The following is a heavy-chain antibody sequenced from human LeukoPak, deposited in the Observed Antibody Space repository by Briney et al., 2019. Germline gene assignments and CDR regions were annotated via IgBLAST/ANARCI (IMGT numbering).Heavy chain of an antibody. Sequence: ASVNVSCKASGYTFTGYYMHWVRQAPGQGLEWMGWINPNSGGTNYAQKFQGWVTMTRDTSISTAYMELSRLRSDDTAVYYCARDRGIAAAGTRMDVWGQGTTVTVSS. CDR1: GYTFTGYY. CDR3: ARDRGIAAAGTRMDV. V-gene: IGHV1-2*04. D-gene: IGHD6-13*01. J-gene: IGHJ6*02. CDR2: INPNSGGT.